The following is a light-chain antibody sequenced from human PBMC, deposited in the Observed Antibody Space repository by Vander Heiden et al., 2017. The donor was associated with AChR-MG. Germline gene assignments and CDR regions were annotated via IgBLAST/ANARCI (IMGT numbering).Light chain of an antibody. CDR1: RSNFGTNH. V-gene: IGLV1-47*01. CDR2: RNS. CDR3: ASWEDSLSGRL. J-gene: IGLJ3*02. Sequence: QSGLTQPPSGSGTPGQPVTTSCAGGRSNFGTNHLCWYQQLPRTAPKLPIYRNSQRPSGVPDRFTGPKSGSAGSLAISGLRSVDEADYCCASWEDSLSGRLFGGGTRLTVL.